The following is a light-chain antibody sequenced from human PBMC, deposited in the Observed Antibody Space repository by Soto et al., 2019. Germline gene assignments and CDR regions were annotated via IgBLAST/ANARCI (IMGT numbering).Light chain of an antibody. J-gene: IGKJ1*01. V-gene: IGKV3-20*01. CDR3: QQYGSSPWR. Sequence: EIVLTQLPGTLSLSPGERDTLSCRASQSVSNNYLAWYQQKFGQSPRLLIYGASSRATGIPDRFSGSGSGTDFTLTISRLEPEYFAVYFCQQYGSSPWRFGQGTKLDIK. CDR2: GAS. CDR1: QSVSNNY.